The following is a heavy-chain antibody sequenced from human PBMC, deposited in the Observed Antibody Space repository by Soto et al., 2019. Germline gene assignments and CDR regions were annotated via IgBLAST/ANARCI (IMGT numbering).Heavy chain of an antibody. D-gene: IGHD3-22*01. J-gene: IGHJ4*02. Sequence: GGSLRLSCAASGFTFSSYGMHWVRQAPGKGLEWVAVISYDGSNKYYADSVKGRFTISRDNSKNTLYLQMNSLRAEDTAVYYCASVAGDSSGYSAYFDYWGQGTLVTVSS. CDR1: GFTFSSYG. CDR3: ASVAGDSSGYSAYFDY. V-gene: IGHV3-30-3*01. CDR2: ISYDGSNK.